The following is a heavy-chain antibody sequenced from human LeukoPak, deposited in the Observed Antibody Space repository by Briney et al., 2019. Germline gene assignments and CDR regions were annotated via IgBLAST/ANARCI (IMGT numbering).Heavy chain of an antibody. Sequence: PGGSLRLSCVVSGLSISSYEMNWVRQAPGKGLEWVSYISTSATTIHYADSVRGRFTISRDDVKNSLYLQMTSLRDEDSAVYYCARQGCSGTRCYQTFDCWGQGTLVTVSS. V-gene: IGHV3-48*03. J-gene: IGHJ4*02. CDR2: ISTSATTI. CDR3: ARQGCSGTRCYQTFDC. D-gene: IGHD2-2*01. CDR1: GLSISSYE.